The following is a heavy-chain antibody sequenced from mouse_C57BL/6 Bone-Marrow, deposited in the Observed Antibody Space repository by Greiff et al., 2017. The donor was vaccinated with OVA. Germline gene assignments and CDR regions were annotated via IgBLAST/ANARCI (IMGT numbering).Heavy chain of an antibody. J-gene: IGHJ4*01. CDR2: INPGSGGT. CDR3: ARGYSNFYAMDY. V-gene: IGHV1-54*01. Sequence: QVQLQQSGAELVRPGTSVKVSCKASGYAFTNYLIEWVKQRPGQGLEWIGVINPGSGGTNYNEKFKGKAKLTADKSSSTAYLQLRSLTSDDSAVYFCARGYSNFYAMDYWGQGTSVTVSS. CDR1: GYAFTNYL. D-gene: IGHD2-5*01.